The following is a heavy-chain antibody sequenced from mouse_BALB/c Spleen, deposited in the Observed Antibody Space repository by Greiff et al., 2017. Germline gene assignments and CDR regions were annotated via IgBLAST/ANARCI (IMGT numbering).Heavy chain of an antibody. Sequence: DVMLVESGGGLVQPGGSLKLSCAASGFTFSSYGMSWVRQTPDKRLELVATINSNGGSTYYPDSVKGRFTISRDNAKNTLYLQMSSLKSEDTAMYYCARIGAARATFDYWGQGTTLTVSS. CDR1: GFTFSSYG. CDR3: ARIGAARATFDY. J-gene: IGHJ2*01. CDR2: INSNGGST. D-gene: IGHD3-1*01. V-gene: IGHV5-6-3*01.